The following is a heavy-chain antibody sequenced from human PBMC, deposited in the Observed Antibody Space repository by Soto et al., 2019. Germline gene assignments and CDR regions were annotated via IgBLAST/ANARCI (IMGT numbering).Heavy chain of an antibody. CDR3: ARDSDSICYYYPLDAFDI. Sequence: EVQLVESGGGLVQPGGSLRLSCAASGFTFSSYWMSWVRQAPGKGLEWVANIKQDGSEKYYVDSVTGRFTISRDNAKNSLYLQMNSLRAEDTAVYYCARDSDSICYYYPLDAFDIWGQGTMVTVSS. CDR1: GFTFSSYW. J-gene: IGHJ3*02. CDR2: IKQDGSEK. V-gene: IGHV3-7*03. D-gene: IGHD3-22*01.